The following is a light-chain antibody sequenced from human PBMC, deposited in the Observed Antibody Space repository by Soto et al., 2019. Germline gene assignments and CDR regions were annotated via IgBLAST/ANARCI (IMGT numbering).Light chain of an antibody. CDR2: GAS. CDR1: QSISSSY. CDR3: QQYGSSST. V-gene: IGKV3-20*01. Sequence: EIVLKQSPGPPLLSPRKKTTLSSRASQSISSSYLAWYQQRPGQAPRLLIYGASSRPTGIPDRFSGSGSGTDFTLTISRLEPEDFAVYYCQQYGSSSTFGQGTRLEIK. J-gene: IGKJ5*01.